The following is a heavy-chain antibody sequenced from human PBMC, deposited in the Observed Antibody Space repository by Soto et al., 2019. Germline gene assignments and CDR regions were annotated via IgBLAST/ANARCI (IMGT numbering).Heavy chain of an antibody. CDR2: INRSGAST. Sequence: QVQLVQSGAEVKKPGASVKVSCKASGYTFTDYRMIWVRQAPGQGLEWMGIINRSGASTNYAQKFQGRVTLTRDSFTSTVYMELSSLRSEDTAVYYCARPAGRLANWFDPWGQGTLVTVAS. CDR3: ARPAGRLANWFDP. J-gene: IGHJ5*02. V-gene: IGHV1-46*01. CDR1: GYTFTDYR. D-gene: IGHD6-6*01.